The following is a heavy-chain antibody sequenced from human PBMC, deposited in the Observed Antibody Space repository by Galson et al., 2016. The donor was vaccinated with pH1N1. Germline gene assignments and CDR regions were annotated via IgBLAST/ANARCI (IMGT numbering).Heavy chain of an antibody. CDR3: ARGRHGGGAY. V-gene: IGHV4-34*01. D-gene: IGHD5-24*01. CDR2: IDPSGTT. Sequence: LRLSCAASGFTFSSYAMSWVRQAPGKGLEWIGEIDPSGTTNFSPSLKSRATISVEMSKNQFSLNLSSVTAADTAGYYCARGRHGGGAYWGQGILVTVA. J-gene: IGHJ4*02. CDR1: GFTFSSYA.